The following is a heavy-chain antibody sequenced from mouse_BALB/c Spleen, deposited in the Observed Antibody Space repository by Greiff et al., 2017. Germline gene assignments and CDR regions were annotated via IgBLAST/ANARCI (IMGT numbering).Heavy chain of an antibody. D-gene: IGHD1-1*01. CDR3: ARKGASYYYSRYFDY. CDR2: INPSTGYT. V-gene: IGHV1-7*01. CDR1: GYTFTSYW. Sequence: VQLQQSGAELAKPGASVKMSCKASGYTFTSYWMHWVKQRPGQGLEWIGYINPSTGYTEYNQKFKDKATLTADKSSSTAYMQLSSLTSEDSAVYYCARKGASYYYSRYFDYWGQGTTLTVSS. J-gene: IGHJ2*01.